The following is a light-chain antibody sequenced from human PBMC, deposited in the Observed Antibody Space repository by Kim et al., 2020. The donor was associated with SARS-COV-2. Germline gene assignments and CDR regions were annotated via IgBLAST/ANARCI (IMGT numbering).Light chain of an antibody. CDR1: QRITRW. CDR2: DAS. Sequence: ASVGDRVPITCRASQRITRWLAWYQQKPGKAPKLLISDASTLQGGVPSRFSGSGSGTEFTLTITSLQPDDFATYYCQQYNLYPLTFGGGTKVDIK. J-gene: IGKJ4*01. CDR3: QQYNLYPLT. V-gene: IGKV1-5*01.